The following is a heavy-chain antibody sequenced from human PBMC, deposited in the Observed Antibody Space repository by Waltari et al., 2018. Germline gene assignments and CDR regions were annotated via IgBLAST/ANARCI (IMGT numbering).Heavy chain of an antibody. V-gene: IGHV4-59*01. Sequence: QVQLQESGPGLVKPSETLSLNCTVSGGSISSNYWSWIRQPPGKGLEWIGYIYYSGSTNYNPSLKSRVTLAINTSKNQFSLKLTSVTAADTAVYYCASLGRYTWNYYAFDVWGQGTKVTVSS. CDR1: GGSISSNY. CDR3: ASLGRYTWNYYAFDV. CDR2: IYYSGST. J-gene: IGHJ3*01. D-gene: IGHD1-7*01.